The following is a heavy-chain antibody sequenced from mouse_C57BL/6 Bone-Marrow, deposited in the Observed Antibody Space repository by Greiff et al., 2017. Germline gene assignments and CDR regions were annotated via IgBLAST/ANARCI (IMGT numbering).Heavy chain of an antibody. CDR2: ISYDGRN. CDR1: GYSITSGYY. J-gene: IGHJ4*01. V-gene: IGHV3-6*01. CDR3: ARWLLHAMDY. Sequence: EVKLEESGPGLVKPSQSLSLTCSVTGYSITSGYYWNWIRQFPGNKLEWMGYISYDGRNNYNPSLKNRISITRDTSKNQFFLKLNSVTTEDTATYYCARWLLHAMDYWGQGTSVTVSS. D-gene: IGHD2-3*01.